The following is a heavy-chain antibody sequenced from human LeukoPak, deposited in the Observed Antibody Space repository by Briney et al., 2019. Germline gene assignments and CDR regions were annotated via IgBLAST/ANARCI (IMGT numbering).Heavy chain of an antibody. J-gene: IGHJ4*02. CDR2: IKEDGSEK. CDR3: ARDTYGPSDY. D-gene: IGHD3-10*01. CDR1: GFTFSTYW. V-gene: IGHV3-7*01. Sequence: PGGCLRLSCAASGFTFSTYWMTWVRQAPGKGLEWVANIKEDGSEKYYVDSVKGRFTISRDNANNSLYLQMNSLRVEDTAVYYCARDTYGPSDYWGQGILVTVSS.